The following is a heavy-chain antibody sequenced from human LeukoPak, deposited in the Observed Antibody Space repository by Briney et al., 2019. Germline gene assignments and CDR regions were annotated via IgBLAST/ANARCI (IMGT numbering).Heavy chain of an antibody. J-gene: IGHJ6*03. CDR1: GFTFSTYG. V-gene: IGHV3-33*01. D-gene: IGHD6-13*01. CDR3: ARDRGYSSRWNFGKDYYMDV. Sequence: PGGSLRLSCSASGFTFSTYGMNWVRQAPGKGLEWVAVIWYDGSHANYADAVKGRFTISRDNSKNTLYLQMNSPRAEDTAVYYCARDRGYSSRWNFGKDYYMDVWGKGTTVNVSS. CDR2: IWYDGSHA.